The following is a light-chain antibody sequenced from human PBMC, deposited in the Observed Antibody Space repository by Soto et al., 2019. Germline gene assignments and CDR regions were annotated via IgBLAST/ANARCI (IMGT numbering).Light chain of an antibody. Sequence: QSVLTQPPSVSAAPGQKVTISCSGSSSTIGKNYVSWYQQLPGTAPTLLIYENNKRPSGIPDRFSGSKSGTSATLGIAGLQTGDEADYYCGTWDSSLSAGVFGGGTKLTVL. CDR1: SSTIGKNY. CDR2: ENN. J-gene: IGLJ2*01. V-gene: IGLV1-51*02. CDR3: GTWDSSLSAGV.